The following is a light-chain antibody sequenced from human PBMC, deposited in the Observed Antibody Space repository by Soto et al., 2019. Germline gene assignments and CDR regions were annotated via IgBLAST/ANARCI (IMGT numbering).Light chain of an antibody. Sequence: EIVLTQSTSTLSVSPGERATLSCRASQSVSSDLAWYQQKPGQAPRLLIYGASNRATGIPDRFSGSGSGTDSTLTISRLEPEDFAVYYCQQYGSSGTFGQGTKVDIK. J-gene: IGKJ1*01. CDR3: QQYGSSGT. CDR1: QSVSSD. V-gene: IGKV3-20*01. CDR2: GAS.